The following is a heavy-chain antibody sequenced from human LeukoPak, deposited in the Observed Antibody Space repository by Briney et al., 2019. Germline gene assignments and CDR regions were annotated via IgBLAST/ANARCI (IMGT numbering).Heavy chain of an antibody. CDR2: INSDGSST. CDR1: GFTFSSYW. D-gene: IGHD2-2*01. V-gene: IGHV3-74*01. J-gene: IGHJ4*02. Sequence: HTGGSLRLSCAASGFTFSSYWMHWVRQAPGKGLVWVSRINSDGSSTSYADSVKGRFTISRDNAKNTLYLQMNSLRVEDTALYYCGRGKSPAAVDDWGQGTLVTVPS. CDR3: GRGKSPAAVDD.